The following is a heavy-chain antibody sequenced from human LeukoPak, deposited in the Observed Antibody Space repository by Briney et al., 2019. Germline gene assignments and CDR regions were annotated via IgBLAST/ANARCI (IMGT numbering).Heavy chain of an antibody. Sequence: PGGSLRLSCAATGFTFRSSWMQWVRQAPGKGLVWVSRIDPDGTTIGYADPVKGRFTISRDNAKSTLYLQMHSLRAEDTAMYYCARNIASGGDYWGQGTLVTVSS. V-gene: IGHV3-74*01. D-gene: IGHD6-25*01. CDR2: IDPDGTTI. CDR3: ARNIASGGDY. CDR1: GFTFRSSW. J-gene: IGHJ4*02.